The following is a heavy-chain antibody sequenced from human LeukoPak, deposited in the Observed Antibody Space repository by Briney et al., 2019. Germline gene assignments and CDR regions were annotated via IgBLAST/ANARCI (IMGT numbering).Heavy chain of an antibody. CDR3: ASRPPNYDFWSGPNWFDF. CDR1: GGSISSYY. V-gene: IGHV4-4*07. D-gene: IGHD3-3*01. Sequence: SETLSLTCTVSGGSISSYYWSWIRQPAGKGLEWIGRIYTSGSTNYNPSLKSRVTMSVDTSKNQFSLKLSSVTAADTAVYYCASRPPNYDFWSGPNWFDFWGQGTLVTVSS. CDR2: IYTSGST. J-gene: IGHJ5*01.